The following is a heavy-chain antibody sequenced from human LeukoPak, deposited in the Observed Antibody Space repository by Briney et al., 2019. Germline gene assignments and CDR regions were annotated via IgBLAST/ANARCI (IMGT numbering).Heavy chain of an antibody. J-gene: IGHJ5*02. CDR1: GGTFSSYA. CDR3: ARFIGVGDFDP. CDR2: IIPIFGTA. D-gene: IGHD3-16*01. V-gene: IGHV1-69*13. Sequence: ASVKVSCKASGGTFSSYAISWVRQAPGQGLEWMGGIIPIFGTANYAQKFQGRVTITADESTSTAYMELRSLRSDDTAVYYCARFIGVGDFDPWGQGTLVTVSS.